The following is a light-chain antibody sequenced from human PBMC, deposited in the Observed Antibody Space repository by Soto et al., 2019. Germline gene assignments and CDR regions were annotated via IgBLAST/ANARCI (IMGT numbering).Light chain of an antibody. V-gene: IGKV1-39*01. CDR3: QQSYITPRT. Sequence: DIQMTQSPSSLSASVGDRVTITCRASQSISSYLNWYQQKPGKAPKLLINAASSLQSGVPSRFSGGGSGTEFTLTISALQPEDFATYFCQQSYITPRTFGQGTKVEIK. J-gene: IGKJ1*01. CDR1: QSISSY. CDR2: AAS.